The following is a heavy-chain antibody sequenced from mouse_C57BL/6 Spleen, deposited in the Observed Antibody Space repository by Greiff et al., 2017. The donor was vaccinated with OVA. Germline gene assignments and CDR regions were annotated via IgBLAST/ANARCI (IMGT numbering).Heavy chain of an antibody. Sequence: EVQLQQSGPELVKPGASVKISCKASGYTFTDYYMNWVKQSHGKSLEWIGDINPNNGGTSYNQKFKGKATLTVDKSSSTAYMELRSLTSEDSAVYYCARGGGYFDDWGQGTTLTVSS. J-gene: IGHJ2*01. CDR2: INPNNGGT. CDR3: ARGGGYFDD. V-gene: IGHV1-26*01. CDR1: GYTFTDYY.